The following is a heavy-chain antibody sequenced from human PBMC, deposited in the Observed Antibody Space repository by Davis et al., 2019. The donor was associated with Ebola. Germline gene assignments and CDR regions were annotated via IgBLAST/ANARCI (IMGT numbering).Heavy chain of an antibody. J-gene: IGHJ4*02. D-gene: IGHD3-22*01. Sequence: GESLKISCAASGFTFRSYAFHWVRQAPGKGLEWVAVISYDGSDKYYADSVKGRFTISSDHSKNILSLEMNSLRAEDAAIYYCARRGAGGYWWGAFDYWGQGTRVTVSS. V-gene: IGHV3-30*04. CDR2: ISYDGSDK. CDR3: ARRGAGGYWWGAFDY. CDR1: GFTFRSYA.